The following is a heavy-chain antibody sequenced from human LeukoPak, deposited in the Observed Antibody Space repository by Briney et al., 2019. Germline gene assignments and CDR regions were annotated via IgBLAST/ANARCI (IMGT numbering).Heavy chain of an antibody. Sequence: PSETLSLTCAVYGGSFSGYYWSWIRQSPGKGLEWIGEINHRGSTNYNPSLKRRVTISVDTSKNQFSLKLSSVTAADTAVYFCARGFRGDNFDYWGQGTLVTVSS. CDR1: GGSFSGYY. CDR3: ARGFRGDNFDY. D-gene: IGHD7-27*01. CDR2: INHRGST. J-gene: IGHJ4*02. V-gene: IGHV4-34*01.